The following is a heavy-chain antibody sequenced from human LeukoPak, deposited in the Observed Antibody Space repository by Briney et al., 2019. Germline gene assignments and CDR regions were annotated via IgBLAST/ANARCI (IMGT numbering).Heavy chain of an antibody. D-gene: IGHD3-10*01. V-gene: IGHV4-34*01. Sequence: SETLSLTCAVYGGSFSGYYWSWIRQPPGKGLEWIGEINHSGSTNYNPSLKSRVTISVDTSKSQFSLKLSSVTAADTAVYYCANSMVRGVFDYWGQGTLVTVSS. CDR2: INHSGST. CDR3: ANSMVRGVFDY. CDR1: GGSFSGYY. J-gene: IGHJ4*02.